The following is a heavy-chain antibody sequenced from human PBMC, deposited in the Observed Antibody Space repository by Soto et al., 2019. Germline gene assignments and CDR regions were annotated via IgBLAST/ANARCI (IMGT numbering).Heavy chain of an antibody. CDR2: ISGSGGST. CDR1: EGTSSGFA. V-gene: IGHV3-23*01. Sequence: RHSYTAAEGTSSGFAGSRVIQNPGKGLEWVSTISGSGGSTYYADSLKGRFTISRDNSKNTLFLQMSSQRAEDTAVYYCAKEAVSGWYYFDYWGPGTLVTVSS. D-gene: IGHD6-19*01. J-gene: IGHJ4*02. CDR3: AKEAVSGWYYFDY.